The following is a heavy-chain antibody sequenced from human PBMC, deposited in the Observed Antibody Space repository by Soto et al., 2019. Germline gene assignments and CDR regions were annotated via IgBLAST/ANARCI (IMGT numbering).Heavy chain of an antibody. Sequence: QVRLVQSGAEVKKPGSSVKVSCKASGGTFSSYAISWVRQAPGQGLEWMGGIIPIFGTANYAQKFQGRVTITADESTSTAYMELSSLRSEDTAVYYCARAAKPTYYYDSSGYYYVDYWGQGTLVTVSS. CDR2: IIPIFGTA. J-gene: IGHJ4*02. CDR3: ARAAKPTYYYDSSGYYYVDY. V-gene: IGHV1-69*01. CDR1: GGTFSSYA. D-gene: IGHD3-22*01.